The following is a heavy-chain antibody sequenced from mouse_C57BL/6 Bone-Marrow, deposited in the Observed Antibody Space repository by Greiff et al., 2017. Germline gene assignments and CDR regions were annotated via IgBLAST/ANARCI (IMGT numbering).Heavy chain of an antibody. J-gene: IGHJ2*01. CDR1: GYTFTSYG. Sequence: QVQLQQSGAELARPGASVKLSCKASGYTFTSYGISWVKQRTGQGLEWIGEIYPRSGNTYYNEKFKGKATLTADKSSSTAYMELRSLTSEDSAVYFCAREGYYSVSSSRYFDYWGQGTTRTVSS. CDR2: IYPRSGNT. D-gene: IGHD1-1*01. CDR3: AREGYYSVSSSRYFDY. V-gene: IGHV1-81*01.